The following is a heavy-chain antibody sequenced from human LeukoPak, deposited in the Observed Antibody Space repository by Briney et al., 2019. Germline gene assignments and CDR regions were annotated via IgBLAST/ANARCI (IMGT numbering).Heavy chain of an antibody. V-gene: IGHV1-2*02. CDR1: GYTFTGYY. CDR2: INPNSGGT. J-gene: IGHJ4*02. Sequence: ASVNVSCKASGYTFTGYYMHWVRQAPGQGLEWMGWINPNSGGTNYAQKFRGRVTMTRDTSISTAYMELSRLRSDDTAVYYCARAYYDSSGYSCFDYWGQGTLVTVSS. D-gene: IGHD3-22*01. CDR3: ARAYYDSSGYSCFDY.